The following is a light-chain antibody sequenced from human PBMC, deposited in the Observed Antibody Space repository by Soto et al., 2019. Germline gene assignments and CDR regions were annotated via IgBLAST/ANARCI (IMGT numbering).Light chain of an antibody. V-gene: IGKV1-39*01. CDR1: QNIYNY. J-gene: IGKJ5*01. CDR3: EQTYSTPVT. CDR2: AAS. Sequence: DIQMTQSPSSLSASVGDRVTVTCRTSQNIYNYLNWYQQKPVKAPKLLIYAASSVQSGVPLRFSGTGSGTDFTLTISSLQPEDFATYYCEQTYSTPVTFGQGTRLEIK.